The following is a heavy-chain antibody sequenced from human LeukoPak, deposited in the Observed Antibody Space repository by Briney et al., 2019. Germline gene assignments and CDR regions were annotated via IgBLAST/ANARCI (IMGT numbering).Heavy chain of an antibody. Sequence: SEPLSLPCTVSSGPFSSSSYFCGWIRQPPGMGLVWIASINYSGTTYYNPYLKSRVTTSVDTSRNQFSLKLNSVTSAGTAVYHGPRLRGEVKLWGDWGQGALVTVSS. CDR3: PRLRGEVKLWGD. V-gene: IGHV4-39*01. J-gene: IGHJ4*01. CDR2: INYSGTT. CDR1: SGPFSSSSYF. D-gene: IGHD3-10*01.